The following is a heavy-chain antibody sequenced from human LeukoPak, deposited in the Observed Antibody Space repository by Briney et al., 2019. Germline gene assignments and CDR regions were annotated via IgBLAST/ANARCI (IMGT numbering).Heavy chain of an antibody. V-gene: IGHV3-21*01. J-gene: IGHJ4*02. Sequence: GGSLRLSCAASRFTFSSYSMNWVRQAPGKGLEWVSSISSSGSYRYYADSVKGRFTISRDNAKSSLYLQMNSLRAEDTAVYYCAREGTGEEFDYWGQGTLVTVSS. CDR1: RFTFSSYS. CDR2: ISSSGSYR. CDR3: AREGTGEEFDY. D-gene: IGHD7-27*01.